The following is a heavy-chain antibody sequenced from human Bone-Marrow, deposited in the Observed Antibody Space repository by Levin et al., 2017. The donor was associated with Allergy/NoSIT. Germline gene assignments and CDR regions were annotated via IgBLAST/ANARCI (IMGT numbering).Heavy chain of an antibody. D-gene: IGHD6-13*01. V-gene: IGHV4-39*01. CDR1: GGSISSSSYY. CDR3: ARVAPELAAAGTSRYFQH. CDR2: IYYSGST. J-gene: IGHJ1*01. Sequence: PSETLSLTCTVSGGSISSSSYYWGWIRQPPGKGLEWIGSIYYSGSTYYNPSLKSRVTISVDTSKNQFSLKLSSVTAADTAVYYCARVAPELAAAGTSRYFQHWGQGTLVTVSS.